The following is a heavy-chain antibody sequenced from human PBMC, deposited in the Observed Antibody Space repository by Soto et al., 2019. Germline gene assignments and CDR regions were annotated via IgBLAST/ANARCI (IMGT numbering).Heavy chain of an antibody. CDR1: GFIFSNYD. J-gene: IGHJ6*02. V-gene: IGHV3-30*03. CDR3: ARGKAPYGLGFRPYYYSDMDV. D-gene: IGHD3-10*01. CDR2: TSYVGNNK. Sequence: GGSLRLSCAASGFIFSNYDMDWVRQAPGKGLEWVAVTSYVGNNKYYADSVQGRFSISRDNSQNTLYLHLGSLRDEDTAVYYCARGKAPYGLGFRPYYYSDMDVWGQGTTVTVSS.